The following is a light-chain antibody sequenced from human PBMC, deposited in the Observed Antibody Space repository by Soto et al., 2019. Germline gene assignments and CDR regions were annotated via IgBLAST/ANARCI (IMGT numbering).Light chain of an antibody. J-gene: IGKJ1*01. Sequence: EIVLTQSPATLSLSPGERATLSCRASQSVSSYLAWYQQKPGQAHRLLIYDASNRATGIPARFSGSGSGTDFTLTISSLEPEDFAVYYCQQRSNWRTFGQGTKVDIK. CDR2: DAS. CDR3: QQRSNWRT. V-gene: IGKV3-11*01. CDR1: QSVSSY.